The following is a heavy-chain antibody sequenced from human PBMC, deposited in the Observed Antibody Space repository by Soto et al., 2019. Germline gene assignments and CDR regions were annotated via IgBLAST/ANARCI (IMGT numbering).Heavy chain of an antibody. J-gene: IGHJ4*02. CDR2: ISTDGRDK. Sequence: GGSLRLSCAASGLTYSNYGMHWVRQAPGKGLEWVAIISTDGRDKYYVDSVKGRFTISRDNSENTLYLQMNSLRAEDTAVYYCAKVWTTVTTLLGFWGQGTLVTVSS. CDR1: GLTYSNYG. CDR3: AKVWTTVTTLLGF. D-gene: IGHD4-17*01. V-gene: IGHV3-30*18.